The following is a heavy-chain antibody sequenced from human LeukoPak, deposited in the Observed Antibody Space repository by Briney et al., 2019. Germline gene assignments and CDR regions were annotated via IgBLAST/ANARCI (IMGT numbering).Heavy chain of an antibody. V-gene: IGHV1-2*06. D-gene: IGHD2-15*01. CDR1: GYTFTGYY. CDR2: INPNSGGT. Sequence: GASVKVSCKASGYTFTGYYMHWVRQAPGQGLEWMGRINPNSGGTNYAQKFQGRVTMTRDTSTSTVYMELSSLRSEDTAVYYCAREGGCSGGSCYSLYYYYYYMDVWGKGTTVTVSS. J-gene: IGHJ6*03. CDR3: AREGGCSGGSCYSLYYYYYYMDV.